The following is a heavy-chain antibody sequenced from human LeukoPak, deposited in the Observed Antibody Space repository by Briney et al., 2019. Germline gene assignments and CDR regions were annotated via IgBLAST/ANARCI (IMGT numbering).Heavy chain of an antibody. V-gene: IGHV4-59*08. CDR2: ISYIGST. J-gene: IGHJ3*02. CDR1: GGSISTYH. Sequence: PSETLSLTCTVSGGSISTYHWSWIRQPPGKGLEWIGYISYIGSTNYNPSLKSRVTISVDTSKNQFSLNLNSVTAADTAVYYCARTNAFDIWGQGTVVTVSS. CDR3: ARTNAFDI.